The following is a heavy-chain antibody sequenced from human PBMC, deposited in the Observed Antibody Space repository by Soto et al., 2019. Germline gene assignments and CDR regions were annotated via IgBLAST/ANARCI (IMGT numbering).Heavy chain of an antibody. V-gene: IGHV1-46*01. J-gene: IGHJ3*02. CDR2: INQSVGST. D-gene: IGHD3-22*01. CDR3: PRWRTYYYGNSGYYLHEVFDI. CDR1: GYTFPSYH. Sequence: ASVKVTCKASGYTFPSYHMHWVRQAPGQGLEWMGIINQSVGSTSYAQNFQRRITMTRDTPTNKVYVDLSSQRSEVTAVCYCPRWRTYYYGNSGYYLHEVFDIWGQGTRVTL.